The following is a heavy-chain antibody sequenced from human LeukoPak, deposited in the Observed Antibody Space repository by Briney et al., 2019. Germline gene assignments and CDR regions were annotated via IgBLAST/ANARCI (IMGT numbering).Heavy chain of an antibody. V-gene: IGHV3-21*01. CDR1: GFXFSSHW. Sequence: GGSLRLSCAASGFXFSSHWIHWVRQAPGKGLEWVSFISASGTSIYYADSVRGRFTISRDNAKNSLYLQMNSLRAEDTAVYYCARDGTWGPGTLVTVSS. CDR3: ARDGT. J-gene: IGHJ5*02. D-gene: IGHD1-26*01. CDR2: ISASGTSI.